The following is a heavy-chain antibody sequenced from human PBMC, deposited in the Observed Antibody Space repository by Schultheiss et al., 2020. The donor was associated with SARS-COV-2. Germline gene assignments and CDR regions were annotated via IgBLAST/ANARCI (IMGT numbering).Heavy chain of an antibody. J-gene: IGHJ5*02. V-gene: IGHV4-39*01. D-gene: IGHD3-10*01. CDR3: ARGRLLWFGESNWFDP. CDR1: GGSISSGDYY. Sequence: SETLSLTCTVSGGSISSGDYYWSWIRQPPGKGLEWIGSIYYSGSTYYNPSLKSRVTISVDTSKNQFSLKLSSVTAADTAVYYCARGRLLWFGESNWFDPWGQGTLVTVSS. CDR2: IYYSGST.